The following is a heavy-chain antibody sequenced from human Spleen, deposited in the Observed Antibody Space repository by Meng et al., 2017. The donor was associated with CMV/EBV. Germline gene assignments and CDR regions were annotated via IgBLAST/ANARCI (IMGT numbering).Heavy chain of an antibody. V-gene: IGHV1-2*02. J-gene: IGHJ4*02. Sequence: ASVKVSCKTSGFTFTDYYFHWVRQAPVQGLEWMGWINPNSGGTKYAQKFQGRVTMTRDTSISTAYMELSRLRSDDTAVYYCASWALGSSTRPYFDYWGQGTLVTVSS. CDR1: GFTFTDYY. CDR2: INPNSGGT. CDR3: ASWALGSSTRPYFDY. D-gene: IGHD2-2*01.